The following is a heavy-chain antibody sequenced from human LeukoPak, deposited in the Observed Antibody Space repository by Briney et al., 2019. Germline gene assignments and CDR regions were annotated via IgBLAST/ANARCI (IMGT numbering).Heavy chain of an antibody. V-gene: IGHV1-18*01. CDR2: ISAYNGNT. J-gene: IGHJ4*02. CDR3: ARDRYCSGGSCYFPGDY. Sequence: ASVKVSCKASGYTFTSYGISWVRQAPGQGLEWMGWISAYNGNTNYAQKLQGRVTMTTDTSTSTAYMELRSLRSDDTAVYYCARDRYCSGGSCYFPGDYWGQGTLVTASS. D-gene: IGHD2-15*01. CDR1: GYTFTSYG.